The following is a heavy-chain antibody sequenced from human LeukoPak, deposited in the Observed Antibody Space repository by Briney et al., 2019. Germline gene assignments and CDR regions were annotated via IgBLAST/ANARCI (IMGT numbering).Heavy chain of an antibody. CDR1: GFTFSSYA. CDR2: ISYDGSNK. D-gene: IGHD6-13*01. Sequence: GGSLRLSCAASGFTFSSYAMHWVRQAPGKGLEWVAVISYDGSNKYYADSVKGRFTISRDNSKNTLYLQMNSLRAEDTAVYYCARGRSSSWYGYWGQGTLVTVSS. CDR3: ARGRSSSWYGY. J-gene: IGHJ4*02. V-gene: IGHV3-30-3*01.